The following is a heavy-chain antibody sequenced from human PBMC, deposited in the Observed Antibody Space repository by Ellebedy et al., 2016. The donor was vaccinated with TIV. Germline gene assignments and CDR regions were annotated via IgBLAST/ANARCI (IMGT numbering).Heavy chain of an antibody. J-gene: IGHJ4*02. V-gene: IGHV3-11*06. CDR1: GFTFSDYY. CDR2: ISSSSSYT. CDR3: AKDSARGVYDSSGTLDY. D-gene: IGHD3-22*01. Sequence: GESLKISCAASGFTFSDYYMSWIRQAPGKGLEWVSYISSSSSYTNYADSVKGRFTISRDNAKNSLYLQMNSLRAEDTAVYYCAKDSARGVYDSSGTLDYWGQGTLVTVSS.